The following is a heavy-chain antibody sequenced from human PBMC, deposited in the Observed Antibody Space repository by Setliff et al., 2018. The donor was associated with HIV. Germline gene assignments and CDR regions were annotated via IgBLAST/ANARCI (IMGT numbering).Heavy chain of an antibody. J-gene: IGHJ4*02. Sequence: PGGSLRLSCAASGFTFSYHAMTWVRQAPGKGLEWVSGISGSGDSTFYADSVKGRFTISRDNSKNTLSLQMNDLRAEDTALYYCATNFLYDILTGYFPYQFDQWGQGTLVTVSS. CDR3: ATNFLYDILTGYFPYQFDQ. V-gene: IGHV3-23*01. D-gene: IGHD3-9*01. CDR1: GFTFSYHA. CDR2: ISGSGDST.